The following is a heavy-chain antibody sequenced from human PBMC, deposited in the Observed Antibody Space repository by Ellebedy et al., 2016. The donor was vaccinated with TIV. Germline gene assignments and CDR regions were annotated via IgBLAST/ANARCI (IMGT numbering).Heavy chain of an antibody. Sequence: GESLKISXAGSGFTFSSYTMNWVRQAPGKGLEWVSSISSSGNYIYYADSVKGRFTISRDNAKNSLYLQMNSLRAEDTAVYYCARDLHYDYIWGSYRLNGMDVWGQGTTVTVSS. CDR1: GFTFSSYT. D-gene: IGHD3-16*02. CDR2: ISSSGNYI. V-gene: IGHV3-21*01. J-gene: IGHJ6*02. CDR3: ARDLHYDYIWGSYRLNGMDV.